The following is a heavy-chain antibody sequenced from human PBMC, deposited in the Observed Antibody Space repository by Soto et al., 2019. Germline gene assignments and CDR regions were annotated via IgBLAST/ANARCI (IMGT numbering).Heavy chain of an antibody. D-gene: IGHD3-9*01. J-gene: IGHJ6*03. V-gene: IGHV3-11*01. CDR1: GFTFSDYY. CDR3: AREYYDVLTAYYRYYYMDV. CDR2: ISNSGSIV. Sequence: QVQLVESGGGLVKPGGSLRLSCAASGFTFSDYYMSWIRRAPGKGLEWVSYISNSGSIVNYADSVKGRFTISRDNAKNSLYLQMNSLRAEDTAVYYCAREYYDVLTAYYRYYYMDVWGKGTTVTVSS.